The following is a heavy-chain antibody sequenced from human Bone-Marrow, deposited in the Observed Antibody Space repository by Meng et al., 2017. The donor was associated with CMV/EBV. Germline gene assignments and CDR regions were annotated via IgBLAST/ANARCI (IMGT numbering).Heavy chain of an antibody. CDR3: ARAPPYCYGSGSAVF. Sequence: ASVKVSCKASGYTFTSYGISWVRQAPGQGLEWMGWISAYNGNTNYAQKLQGRVTMTTDTSTSTAYMELRSLRSDDTAVYYCARAPPYCYGSGSAVFWGQGTLVTVSS. CDR1: GYTFTSYG. V-gene: IGHV1-18*01. J-gene: IGHJ4*02. CDR2: ISAYNGNT. D-gene: IGHD3-10*01.